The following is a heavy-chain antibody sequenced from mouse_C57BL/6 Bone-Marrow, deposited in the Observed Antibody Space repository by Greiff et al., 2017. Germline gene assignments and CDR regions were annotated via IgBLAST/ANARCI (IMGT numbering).Heavy chain of an antibody. V-gene: IGHV5-4*03. Sequence: EVMLVESGGGLVKPGGSLKLSCAASGFTFRSYAMSWVRQTPEKRLELVATISDGGSYTYYPDNVKGRFTISRDNAKNNLYLQMSHLKSEDTAMYYCARAYLWFAYWGQGTLVTVSA. CDR1: GFTFRSYA. CDR3: ARAYLWFAY. D-gene: IGHD2-10*01. CDR2: ISDGGSYT. J-gene: IGHJ3*01.